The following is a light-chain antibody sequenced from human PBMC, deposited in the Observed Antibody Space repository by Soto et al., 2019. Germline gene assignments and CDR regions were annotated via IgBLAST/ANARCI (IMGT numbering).Light chain of an antibody. V-gene: IGKV3-15*01. CDR1: QSISSN. J-gene: IGKJ1*01. CDR3: HRYNNGAPPWT. Sequence: EIVMTQSPATLSVTPGERATLSCRASQSISSNLAWYQQKPGQAPRLLIYGASTRATGIPARFSGSWSGTEFTLSISSLQSEDFAVSYCHRYNNGAPPWTFGQGTKVEIK. CDR2: GAS.